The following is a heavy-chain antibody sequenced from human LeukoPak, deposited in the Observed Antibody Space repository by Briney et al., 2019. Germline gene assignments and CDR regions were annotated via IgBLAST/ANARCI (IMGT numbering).Heavy chain of an antibody. V-gene: IGHV3-23*01. D-gene: IGHD3-22*01. CDR3: AKVVGYLDPFDI. Sequence: GGSLRLSCAASGFTFSSSAMSWVRQAPGKGLEWVSGFSGGDTKIFYADSVKGRFTISRDNSKNTLNLQMNSLRADDTALYYCAKVVGYLDPFDIWGQGTMVTVSS. CDR2: FSGGDTKI. CDR1: GFTFSSSA. J-gene: IGHJ3*02.